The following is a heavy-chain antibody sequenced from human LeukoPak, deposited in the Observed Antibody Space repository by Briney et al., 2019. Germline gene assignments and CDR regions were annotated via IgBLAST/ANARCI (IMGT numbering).Heavy chain of an antibody. CDR3: ATGDPSSSWYDH. V-gene: IGHV3-21*01. Sequence: PGGSLRLSCAASGFTFSSYSMNWVRQAPGKGLEWVSSISSSSSYIYYADSVKGRFTISRDNAKNSLYLQMNSLRAEDTAVYYCATGDPSSSWYDHWGQGTLVTVSS. CDR1: GFTFSSYS. D-gene: IGHD6-13*01. J-gene: IGHJ5*02. CDR2: ISSSSSYI.